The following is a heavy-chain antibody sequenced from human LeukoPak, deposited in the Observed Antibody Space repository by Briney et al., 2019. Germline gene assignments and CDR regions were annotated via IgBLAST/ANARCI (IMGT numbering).Heavy chain of an antibody. D-gene: IGHD6-19*01. CDR3: AKDSGWYNEFDY. Sequence: GGSLRLSCGASGFTFSNYWMSWVRQAPGKGLEWVINISQDGSGKNYADSVEGRFTISRDNAKNSLYLQMNSLRAEDTAVYYCAKDSGWYNEFDYWGQGTLVTVSS. CDR2: ISQDGSGK. J-gene: IGHJ4*02. V-gene: IGHV3-7*03. CDR1: GFTFSNYW.